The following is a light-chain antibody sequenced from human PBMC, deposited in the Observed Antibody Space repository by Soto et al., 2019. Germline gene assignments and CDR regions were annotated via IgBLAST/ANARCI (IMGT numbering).Light chain of an antibody. Sequence: IQMTRSPSSLSASVGDRVTITCRASQSITTYLNWYRQKPGKAPKLLIYAASSLQSGVTSKFSGSGSETEFTLSISSLQPEDFATYFCQQIYSAPLTFGGGTKVDIK. V-gene: IGKV1-39*01. CDR1: QSITTY. CDR2: AAS. CDR3: QQIYSAPLT. J-gene: IGKJ4*01.